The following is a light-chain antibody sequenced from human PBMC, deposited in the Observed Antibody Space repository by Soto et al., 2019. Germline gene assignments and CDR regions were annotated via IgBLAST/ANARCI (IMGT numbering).Light chain of an antibody. CDR1: SSDVGSYNL. Sequence: QSALTQPASVSGCPGQSITISRTGTSSDVGSYNLVSWYQQYPGKAPKLMIYEGSKRPSGVSNRFSGSKSGNTASLTISGLQAEDEADYYCCSYAGSYVFGAGTKVTVL. J-gene: IGLJ1*01. V-gene: IGLV2-23*01. CDR3: CSYAGSYV. CDR2: EGS.